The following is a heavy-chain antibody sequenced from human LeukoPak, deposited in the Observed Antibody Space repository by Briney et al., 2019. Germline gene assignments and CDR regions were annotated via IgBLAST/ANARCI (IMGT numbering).Heavy chain of an antibody. CDR3: ARGASIAARPGDY. CDR1: GYTFTGYY. V-gene: IGHV1-2*02. CDR2: INPNSGGT. J-gene: IGHJ4*02. Sequence: HRASVTVSCKASGYTFTGYYMHWVRQAPGQGREWMGWINPNSGGTNYAQKFQGRVTITRDTSISTAYMELSRLRSDDTAVYYCARGASIAARPGDYWGQGTLVTVSS. D-gene: IGHD6-6*01.